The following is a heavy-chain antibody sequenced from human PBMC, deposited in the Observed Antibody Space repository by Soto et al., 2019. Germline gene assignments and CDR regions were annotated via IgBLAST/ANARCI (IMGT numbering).Heavy chain of an antibody. V-gene: IGHV3-48*02. J-gene: IGHJ5*02. CDR3: ARGLGVANNWFDP. CDR2: ISSSSSTI. D-gene: IGHD2-21*01. Sequence: GGSLRISCAASGFTVSSNYMSWVRQAPGKGLEWVSYISSSSSTIYYADSVKGRFTISRDNAKNSLYLQMNSLRDEDTAVYYCARGLGVANNWFDPWGQGTLVTVSS. CDR1: GFTVSSNY.